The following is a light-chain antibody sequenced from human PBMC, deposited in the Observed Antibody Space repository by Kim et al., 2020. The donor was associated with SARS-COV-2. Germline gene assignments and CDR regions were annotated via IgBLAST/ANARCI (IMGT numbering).Light chain of an antibody. CDR1: KLGEKY. CDR3: QAWDTTTAV. CDR2: QDT. J-gene: IGLJ3*02. V-gene: IGLV3-1*01. Sequence: SYELTQPPSVSVSPGQTATITCSGDKLGEKYAAWYQQKPGQSPVLVIYQDTKRPSGIPERFSGSNSGNTATLTISGTQAMDEADYYCQAWDTTTAVFGG.